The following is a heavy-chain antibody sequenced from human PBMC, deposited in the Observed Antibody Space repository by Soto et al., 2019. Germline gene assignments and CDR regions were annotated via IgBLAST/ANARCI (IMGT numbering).Heavy chain of an antibody. CDR1: GYTFTSYD. CDR2: MNPNSGNT. J-gene: IGHJ4*02. CDR3: ARGSRYYDSSGPSGDY. Sequence: QVQLVQSGADVKKPGASVKVSCKASGYTFTSYDINWVRQATGQALEWMGWMNPNSGNTGYAQKLQGRVTMTRNTTISTAYMELSSQRSEDTAVYYCARGSRYYDSSGPSGDYWGQGTLVTGSS. V-gene: IGHV1-8*01. D-gene: IGHD3-22*01.